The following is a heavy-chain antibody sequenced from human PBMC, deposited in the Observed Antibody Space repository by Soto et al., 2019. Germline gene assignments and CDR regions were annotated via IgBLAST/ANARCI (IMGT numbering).Heavy chain of an antibody. CDR3: ARERPKSSREYYYGMDI. D-gene: IGHD6-13*01. CDR2: IYSGGST. V-gene: IGHV3-53*01. J-gene: IGHJ6*02. Sequence: EVQLVESGGGLIQPGESLRLSCVASGFTVSTNYMNWVRQAPGKGLEWVSVIYSGGSTYYGDSVEGRFTISRDNSKNTVFLQMNTLRVEDTAVYYCARERPKSSREYYYGMDIWGQGTTVTVSS. CDR1: GFTVSTNY.